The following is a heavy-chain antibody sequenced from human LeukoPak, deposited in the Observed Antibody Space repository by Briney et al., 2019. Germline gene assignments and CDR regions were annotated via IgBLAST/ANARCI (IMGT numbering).Heavy chain of an antibody. D-gene: IGHD2-15*01. J-gene: IGHJ3*02. V-gene: IGHV4-34*01. CDR3: ARGPQYCSDGSCYSYAFDI. Sequence: PSETLSLTCAVYGGSFSGYYWSWIRQPPGKGLEWIGEINHSGSTNYNPSLKSRVTISVDTSKNQFSLKLSSVTAADTAVYYCARGPQYCSDGSCYSYAFDIWGQGTMVTVSS. CDR1: GGSFSGYY. CDR2: INHSGST.